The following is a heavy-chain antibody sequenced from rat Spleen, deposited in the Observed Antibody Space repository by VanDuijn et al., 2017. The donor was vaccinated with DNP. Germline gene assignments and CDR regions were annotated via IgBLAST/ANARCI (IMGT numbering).Heavy chain of an antibody. CDR3: ARAYNNYSTWFPY. J-gene: IGHJ3*01. V-gene: IGHV5-7*01. D-gene: IGHD1-10*01. CDR2: ISTSGSRT. CDR1: GFTFSNYY. Sequence: EVHLVESGGGLVQPGRSLKLSCAASGFTFSNYYMAWVRQAPKKGLEWVATISTSGSRTYYPDSVKGRFTISRDNVKSILYLQMDSLRSEDTATYYCARAYNNYSTWFPYWGQGTLVTVSS.